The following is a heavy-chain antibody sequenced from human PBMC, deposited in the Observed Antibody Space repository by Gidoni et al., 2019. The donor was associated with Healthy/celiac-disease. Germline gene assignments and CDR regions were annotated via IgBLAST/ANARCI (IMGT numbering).Heavy chain of an antibody. V-gene: IGHV4-39*01. D-gene: IGHD3-9*01. J-gene: IGHJ3*02. CDR3: VQGYYDILTGSDAFDI. CDR1: GGSISSSSYY. Sequence: QLQLQESGPGLVTPSETLSLTCTVSGGSISSSSYYWGWIRQPPGKGLEWIGSIYYSGSTYYNPSLKSRVTISVDTSKNQFSLKLSSVTAADTAVYYCVQGYYDILTGSDAFDIWGQGTMVTVSS. CDR2: IYYSGST.